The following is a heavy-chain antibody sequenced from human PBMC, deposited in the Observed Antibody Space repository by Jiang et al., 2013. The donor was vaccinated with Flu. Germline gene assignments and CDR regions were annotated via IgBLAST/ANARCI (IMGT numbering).Heavy chain of an antibody. J-gene: IGHJ4*02. CDR3: ARRVTAMDPFDY. D-gene: IGHD5-18*01. CDR2: GDSDT. Sequence: GDSDTRYSPSFQGQVTISADKSISTAYLQWSSLKASDTAMYYCARRVTAMDPFDYWGQGTLVTVSS. V-gene: IGHV5-51*01.